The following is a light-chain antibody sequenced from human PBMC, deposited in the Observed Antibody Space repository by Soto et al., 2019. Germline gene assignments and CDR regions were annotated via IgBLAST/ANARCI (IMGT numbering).Light chain of an antibody. CDR2: GAS. CDR3: QQYGSSPRT. Sequence: EIGFTLSPGTLSLSPGERATLSCRASQSVSSSYLAWYQQKPGQAPRLLIYGASSRATGIPDRFSGSGSGTDFTLTISRLEPEDFAVYYCQQYGSSPRTFGQGTRLEIK. J-gene: IGKJ5*01. CDR1: QSVSSSY. V-gene: IGKV3-20*01.